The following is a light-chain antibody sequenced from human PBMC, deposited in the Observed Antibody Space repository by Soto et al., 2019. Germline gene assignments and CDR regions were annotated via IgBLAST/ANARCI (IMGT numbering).Light chain of an antibody. Sequence: EIVLTQSPGTLSLSPGERATLSCRASQSVISSYLAWYQQKPGQAPRLLIYGASNRATGIPDRLSGSGSGTDFTLTISRMEPEDSAVYYCQQYGSSGTFGQGTKVDIK. CDR2: GAS. V-gene: IGKV3-20*01. J-gene: IGKJ1*01. CDR1: QSVISSY. CDR3: QQYGSSGT.